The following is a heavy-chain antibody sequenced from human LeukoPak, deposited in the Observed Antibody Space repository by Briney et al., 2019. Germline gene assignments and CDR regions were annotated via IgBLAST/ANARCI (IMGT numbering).Heavy chain of an antibody. CDR2: ISAYNGNT. CDR3: ARDSLSHYYDSSGGVVGAFDI. CDR1: GYTFTSYG. V-gene: IGHV1-18*01. J-gene: IGHJ3*02. Sequence: GASVKVSCKASGYTFTSYGIGWVRQAPGQGLEWMGWISAYNGNTNYAQKLQGRVTMTTDTSTSTAYMELRSLRSDDTAVYYCARDSLSHYYDSSGGVVGAFDIWGQGTMVTVSS. D-gene: IGHD3-22*01.